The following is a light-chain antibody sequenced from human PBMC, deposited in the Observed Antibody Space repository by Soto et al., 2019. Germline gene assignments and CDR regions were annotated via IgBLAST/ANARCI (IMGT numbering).Light chain of an antibody. V-gene: IGLV2-14*03. J-gene: IGLJ2*01. CDR2: DVS. CDR1: SSDVGDYNY. CDR3: SSHAGSSNFVV. Sequence: QSALTQPASVSGSPGQSISISCTGSSSDVGDYNYVSWYQQHPGKAPKVLIYDVSNRPSGVSNRFSGSKSGNTASLTISGLQAEDEADYYCSSHAGSSNFVVFGGGTKLTVL.